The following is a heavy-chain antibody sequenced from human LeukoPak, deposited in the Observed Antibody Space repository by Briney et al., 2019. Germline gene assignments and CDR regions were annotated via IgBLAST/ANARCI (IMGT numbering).Heavy chain of an antibody. CDR1: GDSADSIKSSSYY. V-gene: IGHV4-39*01. D-gene: IGHD3/OR15-3a*01. J-gene: IGHJ4*02. CDR2: IYYEGST. CDR3: GRRGHLHRPF. Sequence: SETLSLTCTVSGDSADSIKSSSYYWAWIRLPPGKGLEWVGSIYYEGSTYYNPSLRGRVTISVDTSKSQFSVKLNSVTAADTAMYYCGRRGHLHRPFWGQGTLVTVSS.